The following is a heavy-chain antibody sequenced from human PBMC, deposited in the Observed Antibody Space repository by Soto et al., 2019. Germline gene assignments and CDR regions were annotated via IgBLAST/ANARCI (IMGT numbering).Heavy chain of an antibody. V-gene: IGHV4-34*01. CDR2: INHSGST. J-gene: IGHJ3*02. CDR1: GGSFSGYY. D-gene: IGHD3-16*02. CDR3: ARGVYGYHWGSYRYCAFDS. Sequence: LSLTCAVYGGSFSGYYWSWIRQPPGKGLEWIGEINHSGSTNYNPSLKSRVTISVDTSKSQFSLKLSSVTAADTAVYYCARGVYGYHWGSYRYCAFDSWGQGTRVTVSS.